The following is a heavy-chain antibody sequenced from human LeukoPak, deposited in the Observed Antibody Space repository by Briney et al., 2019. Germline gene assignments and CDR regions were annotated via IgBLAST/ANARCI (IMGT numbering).Heavy chain of an antibody. J-gene: IGHJ6*02. CDR3: ARSDYYYGMDV. Sequence: PSETLSLTCAVSGGSISSGGYSWSWIRQPPGKGLEWIGYIYHSGSNYYNPSLKSRVTISVDRSKNQFSLKLSSVTAADTAVYYCARSDYYYGMDVWGQGTTVTVSS. CDR1: GGSISSGGYS. CDR2: IYHSGSN. V-gene: IGHV4-30-2*01.